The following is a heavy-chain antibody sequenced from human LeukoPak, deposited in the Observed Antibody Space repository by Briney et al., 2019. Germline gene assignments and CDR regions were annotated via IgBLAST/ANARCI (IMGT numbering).Heavy chain of an antibody. CDR3: ATLGGTADDY. V-gene: IGHV3-74*01. CDR2: INNHGSST. CDR1: GFTFSSYW. Sequence: GGSLRLSCAASGFTFSSYWMHWVRQAPGKGLVWVSRINNHGSSTTYADSVKGRFTISRDNAKNTLYLQMNSLRAEDTALYYCATLGGTADDYWGQGTLVTVSS. J-gene: IGHJ4*02. D-gene: IGHD1/OR15-1a*01.